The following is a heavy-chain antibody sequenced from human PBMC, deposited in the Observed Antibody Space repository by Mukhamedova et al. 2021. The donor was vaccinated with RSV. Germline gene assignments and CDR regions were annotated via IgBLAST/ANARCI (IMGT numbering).Heavy chain of an antibody. D-gene: IGHD6-13*01. J-gene: IGHJ4*02. V-gene: IGHV3-23*01. CDR2: GGST. CDR3: AKDQAVRGSSWHYFDY. Sequence: GGSTYYADSVKGRFTISRDNSKNTLYLQMNSLRAEDTAVYYCAKDQAVRGSSWHYFDYWSQGTLVTVSS.